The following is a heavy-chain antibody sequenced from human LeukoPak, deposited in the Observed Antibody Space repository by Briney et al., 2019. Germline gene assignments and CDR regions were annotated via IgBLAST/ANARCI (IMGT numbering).Heavy chain of an antibody. V-gene: IGHV3-30*01. CDR3: ARAEYCSSTSCYVFSGYFDY. CDR2: ISYDGSNK. J-gene: IGHJ4*02. Sequence: GGSLRLYCAASGFTFSSYAMHWVRQAPGKGLEWVAVISYDGSNKYYADSVKGRFTISRDNSKNTLYLQMNSLRTEDTAVYYCARAEYCSSTSCYVFSGYFDYWGQGTLVTVSS. CDR1: GFTFSSYA. D-gene: IGHD2-2*01.